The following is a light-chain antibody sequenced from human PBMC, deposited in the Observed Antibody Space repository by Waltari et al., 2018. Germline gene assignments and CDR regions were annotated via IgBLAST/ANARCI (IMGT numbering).Light chain of an antibody. CDR2: AAS. CDR1: QNIRTY. V-gene: IGKV1-39*01. J-gene: IGKJ2*01. CDR3: QQTVTTPPEFT. Sequence: DIQMTQSPSSLSASVGDTVTISCRASQNIRTYLNWYQQKPGRAPRILIYAASSLHSGVPSRFSGSGSGTDFTLTISSLQPEDFATYHCQQTVTTPPEFTFGLGTKLQIK.